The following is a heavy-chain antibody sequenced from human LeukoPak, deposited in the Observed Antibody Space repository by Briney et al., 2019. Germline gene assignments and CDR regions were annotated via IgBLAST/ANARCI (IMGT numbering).Heavy chain of an antibody. Sequence: SETLSLTCTVSSGSISSYYWSWIRQPPGKGLEWIGYIYYSGSTNYNPSLKSRVTISVDTSKNQFSLRLSSVTAADTAVYYCARLAPYSSSCFDYWGQGTLVTVSS. CDR3: ARLAPYSSSCFDY. CDR1: SGSISSYY. V-gene: IGHV4-59*08. D-gene: IGHD6-6*01. CDR2: IYYSGST. J-gene: IGHJ4*02.